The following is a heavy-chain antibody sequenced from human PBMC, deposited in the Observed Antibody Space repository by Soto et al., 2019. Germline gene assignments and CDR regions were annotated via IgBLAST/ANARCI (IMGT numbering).Heavy chain of an antibody. CDR2: INHSGST. CDR3: ARGGRLAAAGRDY. CDR1: GGSFSGYY. J-gene: IGHJ4*02. Sequence: SETLSLTCAVYGGSFSGYYWSWIRQPPGKGLEWIGEINHSGSTNYNPSLKSRVTISVDTSKNQFSLKLSSVTAADTAVYYCARGGRLAAAGRDYWGQGTLVTVSS. D-gene: IGHD6-13*01. V-gene: IGHV4-34*01.